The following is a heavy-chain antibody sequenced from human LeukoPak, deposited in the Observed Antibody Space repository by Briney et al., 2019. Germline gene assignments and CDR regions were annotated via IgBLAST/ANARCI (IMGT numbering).Heavy chain of an antibody. J-gene: IGHJ3*02. CDR1: GFTFSSYA. CDR2: ISGSGGST. D-gene: IGHD3-10*02. V-gene: IGHV3-23*01. Sequence: LPGGSLRLSCAASGFTFSSYAMSWVRQAPGKGLEWVSAISGSGGSTYYADSVKDRFTISRDNSKNTLYLQMNSLRAEDTAVYYCARDSRITMMGDYAFDIWGQGTIVTVSS. CDR3: ARDSRITMMGDYAFDI.